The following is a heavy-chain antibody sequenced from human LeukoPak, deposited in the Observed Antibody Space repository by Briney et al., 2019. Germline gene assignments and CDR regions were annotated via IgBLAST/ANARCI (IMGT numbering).Heavy chain of an antibody. V-gene: IGHV1-8*01. CDR2: MNPNSGNT. D-gene: IGHD5-12*01. CDR1: GYTFTSYD. Sequence: ASVKVSCKASGYTFTSYDINWVRQATGQGLEWMGWMNPNSGNTGYAQKFQGRVTMTRNTSISTAYMELSSLRSEDAAVYYCARAPGYDRRGGMDVWGQGATVTVSS. CDR3: ARAPGYDRRGGMDV. J-gene: IGHJ6*02.